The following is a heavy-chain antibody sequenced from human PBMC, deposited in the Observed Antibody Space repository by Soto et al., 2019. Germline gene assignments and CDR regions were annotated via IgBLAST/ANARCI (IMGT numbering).Heavy chain of an antibody. Sequence: EVQLVESGGGLIQPGGSVRLSCSASGLSVSSNFMTWVRQSPGKGLEWVSVMFSGRHTEYGDSVKGRFTMFRDSSENTFALQRKSLSIEDTAMYYCVREKLVLEGTPNTCHGMDVWGQGNAVTVSS. CDR1: GLSVSSNF. CDR2: MFSGRHT. V-gene: IGHV3-53*01. J-gene: IGHJ6*02. CDR3: VREKLVLEGTPNTCHGMDV. D-gene: IGHD3-3*01.